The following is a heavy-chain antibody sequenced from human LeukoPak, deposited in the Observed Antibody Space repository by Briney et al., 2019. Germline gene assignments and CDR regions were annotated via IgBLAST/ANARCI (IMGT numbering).Heavy chain of an antibody. Sequence: SETLSLTCTVSGGSIRPYYWSWIRQPPGKGLEWIGYIYYTGTTNYNPSLKSRVTLSVDTSKNQFSLKLTSVTAADTAVYYCARDLRGSEYWGQGTLVTVSS. CDR1: GGSIRPYY. J-gene: IGHJ4*02. D-gene: IGHD2-15*01. V-gene: IGHV4-59*01. CDR2: IYYTGTT. CDR3: ARDLRGSEY.